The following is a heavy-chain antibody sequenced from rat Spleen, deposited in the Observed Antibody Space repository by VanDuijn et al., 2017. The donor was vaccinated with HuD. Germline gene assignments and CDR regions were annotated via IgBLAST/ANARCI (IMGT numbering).Heavy chain of an antibody. J-gene: IGHJ2*01. Sequence: EVQLVESGGGLVQPGRSLKLSCAASGFTFSDYNMAWVRQAPKKGLEWVATISYDGSSTYYRDSVKGRFTISRDNAKSTLYLQMDSLRSEDTATYYCARPAGGWGQGVMVTVSS. CDR3: ARPAGG. CDR2: ISYDGSST. CDR1: GFTFSDYN. D-gene: IGHD4-3*01. V-gene: IGHV5-7*01.